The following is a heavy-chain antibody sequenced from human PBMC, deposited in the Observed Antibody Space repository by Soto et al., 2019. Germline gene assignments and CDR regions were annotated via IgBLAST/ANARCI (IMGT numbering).Heavy chain of an antibody. J-gene: IGHJ5*02. CDR2: IYYSGST. Sequence: PSEILSLTCTVSGGSISSSSYYWGWIRQPPGKGLEWIGSIYYSGSTYYNPSLKSRVTISVDTSKNQVALKLSSVTAADTDGYYCARNSIVVVPAAGLLMNWFDLCGQGTLVTV. V-gene: IGHV4-39*01. D-gene: IGHD2-2*01. CDR1: GGSISSSSYY. CDR3: ARNSIVVVPAAGLLMNWFDL.